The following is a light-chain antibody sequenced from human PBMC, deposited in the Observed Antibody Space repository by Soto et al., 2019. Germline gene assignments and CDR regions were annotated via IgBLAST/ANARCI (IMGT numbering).Light chain of an antibody. J-gene: IGLJ1*01. Sequence: SVLTQPASVSGSPGQSITVSCTGTSSDVGGYNYVSWYQHLPGKAPKLMIFEVSNRPSGFSNRFSGSKSGSTASLTISWLQSEDEADYYCTSYTSSFTLIFGPGTKV. V-gene: IGLV2-14*01. CDR1: SSDVGGYNY. CDR3: TSYTSSFTLI. CDR2: EVS.